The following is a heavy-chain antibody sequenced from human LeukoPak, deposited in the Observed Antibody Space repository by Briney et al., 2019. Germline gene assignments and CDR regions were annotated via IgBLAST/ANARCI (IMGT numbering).Heavy chain of an antibody. Sequence: PGGSLRLSCAASGFTVSSNYMSWVRQAPGKGLEWVSAISGSGGSTYYADSVKGRSTISRDNSKNTLYLQMNSLRAEDTAVYYCAKFGDPSSGSPSPPDYWGQGTLVTVSS. V-gene: IGHV3-23*01. CDR1: GFTVSSNY. D-gene: IGHD2-21*02. J-gene: IGHJ4*02. CDR3: AKFGDPSSGSPSPPDY. CDR2: ISGSGGST.